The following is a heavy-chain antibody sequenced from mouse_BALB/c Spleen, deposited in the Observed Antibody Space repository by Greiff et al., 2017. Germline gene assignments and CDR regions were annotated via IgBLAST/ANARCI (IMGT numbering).Heavy chain of an antibody. CDR1: GYSITSDYA. Sequence: EVKLQESGPGLVKPSQSLSLTCTVTGYSITSDYAWNWIRQFPGNKLEWMGYISYSGSTSYNPSLKSRISITRDTSKNQFFLQLNSVTTEDTATYYCARFGYYGSSSYYFDYWGQGTTLTVSS. CDR3: ARFGYYGSSSYYFDY. D-gene: IGHD1-1*01. CDR2: ISYSGST. V-gene: IGHV3-2*02. J-gene: IGHJ2*01.